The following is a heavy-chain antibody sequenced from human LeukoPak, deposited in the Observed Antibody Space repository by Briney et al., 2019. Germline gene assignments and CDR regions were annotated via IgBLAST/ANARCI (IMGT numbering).Heavy chain of an antibody. D-gene: IGHD1-26*01. CDR1: GFTFNSYS. CDR2: ITSSSSTI. J-gene: IGHJ3*02. CDR3: ARASGSYYPFDI. Sequence: GGSLRLSCAASGFTFNSYSMDWVRQAPGKGLEWVSYITSSSSTIYYADSVKGRFTISRDNAKNSLYLQMNSLRAEDTAVYYCARASGSYYPFDIWGQGTMVTVSS. V-gene: IGHV3-48*01.